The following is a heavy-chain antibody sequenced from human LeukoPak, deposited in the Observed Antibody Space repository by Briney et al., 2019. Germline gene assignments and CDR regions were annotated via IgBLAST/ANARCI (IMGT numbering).Heavy chain of an antibody. J-gene: IGHJ4*02. CDR2: IYTSGST. V-gene: IGHV4-61*02. Sequence: SETLSLTCTVSGGSISSGSYYWSWIRQPAGKGLEWIERIYTSGSTNYNPSLKSRVTISVDTSKNQFSLKLSSVTAADTAVYYCAREGLRGYDFWSGYPGGYYFDYWGQGTLVTVSS. CDR1: GGSISSGSYY. CDR3: AREGLRGYDFWSGYPGGYYFDY. D-gene: IGHD3-3*01.